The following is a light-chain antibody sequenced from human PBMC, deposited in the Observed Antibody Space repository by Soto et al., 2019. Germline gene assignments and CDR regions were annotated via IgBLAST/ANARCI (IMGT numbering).Light chain of an antibody. Sequence: QSALTQPASVSGSPGQSITISCSGTSSDVGAYDHASWYQQYPGKAPKFIIFEISNRPSGISSRFSGSRSGNTASLTISRLQAEDEAYYYCSSYTSRDTVIFGGGTKVTVL. CDR2: EIS. CDR1: SSDVGAYDH. CDR3: SSYTSRDTVI. J-gene: IGLJ2*01. V-gene: IGLV2-14*01.